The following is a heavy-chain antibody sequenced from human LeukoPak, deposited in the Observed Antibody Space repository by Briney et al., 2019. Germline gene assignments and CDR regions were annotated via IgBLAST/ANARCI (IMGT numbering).Heavy chain of an antibody. D-gene: IGHD2-15*01. CDR1: GFTFSTYS. CDR3: ARDGGCTGGSCYRRFDY. CDR2: ISSRSSYI. V-gene: IGHV3-21*01. Sequence: GGSLRLSCAASGFTFSTYSMNWVRQAPGKGLEWVSSISSRSSYIYYADSMKGRFTISRDNAKNSLYLQMNSLRAEDTAVYYCARDGGCTGGSCYRRFDYWGQGTLVTVSS. J-gene: IGHJ4*02.